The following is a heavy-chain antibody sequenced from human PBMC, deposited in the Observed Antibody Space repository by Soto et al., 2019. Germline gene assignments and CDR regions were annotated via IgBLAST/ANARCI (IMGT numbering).Heavy chain of an antibody. V-gene: IGHV1-18*01. Sequence: QVQLVQSGADVKKPGASVKVSCKTSGYTFTSYGTSWVRQVPGQGLEWMGWISAYSGNINYAQKLQDRVTMTTATFTNTAYMELRSMRSDDTALYYLSRDCTDATCSLNYWGQGTLVTVSS. D-gene: IGHD2-15*01. CDR3: SRDCTDATCSLNY. CDR2: ISAYSGNI. J-gene: IGHJ4*02. CDR1: GYTFTSYG.